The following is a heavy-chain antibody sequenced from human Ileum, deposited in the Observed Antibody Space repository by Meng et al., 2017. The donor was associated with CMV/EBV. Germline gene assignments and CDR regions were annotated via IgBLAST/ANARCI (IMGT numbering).Heavy chain of an antibody. CDR3: TRGRVGDWGFDF. CDR2: NNHRRTT. D-gene: IGHD1-26*01. V-gene: IGHV4-34*01. Sequence: GVGLLPPSAPLCLSCGVNGGFFSSFCWTWIRQPPEKGPEWIGDNNHRRTTNYSPSLKSRVTISIDTSKKQFSLRLSSLTAADTAVYYCTRGRVGDWGFDFWGQGTLVTVFS. CDR1: GGFFSSFC. J-gene: IGHJ4*02.